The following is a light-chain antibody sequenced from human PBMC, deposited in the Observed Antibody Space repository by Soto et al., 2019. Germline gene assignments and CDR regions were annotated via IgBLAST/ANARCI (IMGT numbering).Light chain of an antibody. CDR2: ENN. J-gene: IGLJ2*01. Sequence: NFMLTQPHSVSESPGKRLSISCTRSSGSIANNYVQWYQQRPGSAPTTVIYENNQRLSGVPDRFSGSTDGSSNPASLTISGLQAEDGADYYCQSYDSDFVVFGGGTKVTVL. CDR1: SGSIANNY. CDR3: QSYDSDFVV. V-gene: IGLV6-57*04.